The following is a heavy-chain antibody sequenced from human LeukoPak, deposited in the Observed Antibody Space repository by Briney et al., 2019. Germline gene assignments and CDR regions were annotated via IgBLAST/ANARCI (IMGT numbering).Heavy chain of an antibody. CDR2: INHSGAT. CDR1: GGSLSGNN. V-gene: IGHV4-34*01. CDR3: ARGSPKHDS. Sequence: SEILSLTCAVYGGSLSGNNWNWIRQPPGKGLEWIGEINHSGATKYNPSLKSRLTISVDPSKNQFSLKLKSVTAADTAVYYCARGSPKHDSWGQGTLVTVSS. J-gene: IGHJ5*01.